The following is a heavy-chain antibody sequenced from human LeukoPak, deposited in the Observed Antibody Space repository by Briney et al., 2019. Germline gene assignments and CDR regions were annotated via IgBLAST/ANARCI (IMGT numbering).Heavy chain of an antibody. CDR3: ARTSYYGSGSYRLFDP. V-gene: IGHV5-51*01. CDR2: IYPGDSDT. J-gene: IGHJ5*02. Sequence: GESLKISCKGSGYSFTDYWIGWVRQMPGKGLGWMGIIYPGDSDTRYSPSFQGQVTISADKSISTTYLQWNSLKASDTAMYYCARTSYYGSGSYRLFDPWGQGTLVTVSS. CDR1: GYSFTDYW. D-gene: IGHD3-10*01.